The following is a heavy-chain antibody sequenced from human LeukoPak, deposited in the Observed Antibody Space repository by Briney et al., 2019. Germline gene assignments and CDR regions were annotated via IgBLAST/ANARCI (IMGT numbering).Heavy chain of an antibody. CDR3: AREGYYDSSGYSGHNWFDP. V-gene: IGHV1-46*01. Sequence: APVKVSCKASGYTFTSYYMHWVRQAPGQGLEWMGIINPSGGSTSYAQKFQGRVTMTRDTSTSTVYMELSSLRSEDTAVYYCAREGYYDSSGYSGHNWFDPWGQGTLVTVSS. D-gene: IGHD3-22*01. J-gene: IGHJ5*02. CDR2: INPSGGST. CDR1: GYTFTSYY.